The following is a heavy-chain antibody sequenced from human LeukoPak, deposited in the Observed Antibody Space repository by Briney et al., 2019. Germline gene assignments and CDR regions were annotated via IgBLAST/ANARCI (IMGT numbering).Heavy chain of an antibody. D-gene: IGHD3-22*01. CDR3: ARRRNYYDSSGYYYDY. CDR1: GGSISSYY. CDR2: IYTSGST. J-gene: IGHJ4*02. V-gene: IGHV4-4*09. Sequence: SETLSLTCTVSGGSISSYYWSWIRQPPGKGLERIGYIYTSGSTNYNPSLKSRVTISVDTSKNQFSLKLSSVTAADTAVYYCARRRNYYDSSGYYYDYWGQGTLVTVSS.